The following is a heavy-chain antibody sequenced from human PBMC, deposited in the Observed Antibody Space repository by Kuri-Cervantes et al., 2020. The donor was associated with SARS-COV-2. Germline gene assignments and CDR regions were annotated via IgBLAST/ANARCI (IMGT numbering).Heavy chain of an antibody. CDR1: GFTFSSYA. CDR2: ISSNGGST. Sequence: GESLKISCSASGFTFSSYAMHWVRQAPGKGLEYVSAISSNGGSTYYADSVKGRFTISRDNSKNTLYLQMNSLRAEDTAVYYCARDGRWSMAIIDYWGQGTLVTVSS. V-gene: IGHV3-64*04. J-gene: IGHJ4*02. CDR3: ARDGRWSMAIIDY. D-gene: IGHD2/OR15-2a*01.